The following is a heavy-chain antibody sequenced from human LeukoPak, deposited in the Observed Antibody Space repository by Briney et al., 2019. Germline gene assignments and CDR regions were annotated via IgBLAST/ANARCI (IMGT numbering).Heavy chain of an antibody. J-gene: IGHJ4*02. CDR3: AKRTSYSGSYPHFDY. V-gene: IGHV3-23*01. CDR1: GFTFSSYG. CDR2: ISDDGVST. D-gene: IGHD1-26*01. Sequence: GGSLRLSCVASGFTFSSYGMIWVRQAPGRGLEWVSSISDDGVSTYYADSVGGRFTISRDNSKNTFYLQMNNLRAEDTALYYCAKRTSYSGSYPHFDYWGQGTLVTVSS.